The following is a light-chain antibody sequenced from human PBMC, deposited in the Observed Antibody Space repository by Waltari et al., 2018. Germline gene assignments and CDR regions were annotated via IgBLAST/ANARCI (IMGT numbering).Light chain of an antibody. Sequence: QSALTQPASVSGSPGPSITISCTGSPSDIGTYEFVSWYQPHPGKAPKLIIYEVIFRPSGVSNRFSGSKSGNTASLTVSGLQAEDEAVYYCSSYTLKNTVIFGGGTKLTVL. CDR3: SSYTLKNTVI. V-gene: IGLV2-14*01. CDR1: PSDIGTYEF. J-gene: IGLJ2*01. CDR2: EVI.